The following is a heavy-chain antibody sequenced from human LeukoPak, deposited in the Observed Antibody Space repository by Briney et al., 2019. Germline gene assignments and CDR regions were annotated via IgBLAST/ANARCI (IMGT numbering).Heavy chain of an antibody. J-gene: IGHJ6*03. D-gene: IGHD1-14*01. CDR1: GGSFSDYS. CDR3: ARIGMDYYFYMDV. Sequence: KTSDTLSLTCAVDGGSFSDYSWSWIRQPPGKGLEWIGDVNHGGSNNYNPSLKSRITISVDTSTSQFSLRLSSVTAADTGVYYCARIGMDYYFYMDVWGKGTTVNVSS. CDR2: VNHGGSN. V-gene: IGHV4-34*01.